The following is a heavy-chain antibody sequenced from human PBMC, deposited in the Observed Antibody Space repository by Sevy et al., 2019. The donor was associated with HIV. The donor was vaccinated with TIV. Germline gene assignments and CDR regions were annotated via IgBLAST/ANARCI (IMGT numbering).Heavy chain of an antibody. D-gene: IGHD4-17*01. CDR1: GYIFTDYY. V-gene: IGHV1-2*02. J-gene: IGHJ6*02. Sequence: ASVKVSCKASGYIFTDYYIHWVRQAPGKGLEWMAWINSDSGVTNYAQRFQGGVTVTRDKSLSTAYVELSRLKSNDTAIYYCARLTRKPTSDFYGMDGWGQATTVTVSS. CDR3: ARLTRKPTSDFYGMDG. CDR2: INSDSGVT.